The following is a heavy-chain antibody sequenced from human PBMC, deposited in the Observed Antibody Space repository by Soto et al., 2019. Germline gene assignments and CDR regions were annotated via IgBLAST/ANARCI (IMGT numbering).Heavy chain of an antibody. Sequence: DVQLLESGGGLVQPEGSLRLSCAASGFTFSSYAMGWVRQGPGQGLEWVAVVSIGGSTHYADSVRGRFTISRDNSKNTLSLQMNSLTAEDTAVYFCAKRRGAGAHFDYWGQGALVTVSS. J-gene: IGHJ4*02. D-gene: IGHD2-15*01. V-gene: IGHV3-23*01. CDR1: GFTFSSYA. CDR2: VSIGGST. CDR3: AKRRGAGAHFDY.